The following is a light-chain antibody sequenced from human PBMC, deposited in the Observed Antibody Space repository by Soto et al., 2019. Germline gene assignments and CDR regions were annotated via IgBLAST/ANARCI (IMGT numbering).Light chain of an antibody. J-gene: IGKJ1*01. V-gene: IGKV1-17*01. CDR2: AAS. Sequence: IQMTQSPSSLSASVGDRLSITCRASQVITNDLGWYQQKPGKAPKRLIYAASTLQSGVPSRFSGSGSGTEFTLTIGSLQPEDVATYYCLQLNTYPWTFXQGTKVDIK. CDR3: LQLNTYPWT. CDR1: QVITND.